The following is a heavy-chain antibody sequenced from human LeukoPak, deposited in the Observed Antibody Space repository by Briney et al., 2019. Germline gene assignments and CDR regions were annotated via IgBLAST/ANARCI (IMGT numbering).Heavy chain of an antibody. Sequence: ASVKVSCKASGYSFTSYYIHWVPQAPGQGLEWMGILSPSGGSTSYAQKFQGRVTMTRDTSTSTVYMELSSLRTDDTAVYYCAKELIVGTYFFDYWGQGTLVTVSS. CDR2: LSPSGGST. J-gene: IGHJ4*02. CDR1: GYSFTSYY. D-gene: IGHD3-10*01. V-gene: IGHV1-46*01. CDR3: AKELIVGTYFFDY.